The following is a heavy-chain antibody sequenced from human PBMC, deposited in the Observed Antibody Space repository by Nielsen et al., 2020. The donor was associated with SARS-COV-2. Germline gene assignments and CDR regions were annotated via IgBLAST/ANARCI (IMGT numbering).Heavy chain of an antibody. J-gene: IGHJ4*02. D-gene: IGHD3-3*01. CDR3: ATQAEGYYHPLDY. Sequence: GESLKISCAASGFTFSNAWMSWVRQAPGKGLEWVSLIGTSGGSTYYADSVKGRFSISRDNSKNTLYLQMNSLRAEDTAVYYCATQAEGYYHPLDYWGQGTLVTVSS. CDR1: GFTFSNAW. V-gene: IGHV3-23*01. CDR2: IGTSGGST.